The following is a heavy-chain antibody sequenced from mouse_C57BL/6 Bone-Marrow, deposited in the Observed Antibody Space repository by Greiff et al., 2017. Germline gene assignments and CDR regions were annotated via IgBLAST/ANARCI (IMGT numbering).Heavy chain of an antibody. Sequence: VKLQQSGAELARPGASVKMSCKASGYTFTSYTMHWVKQRPGQGLEWIGYINPSSGYTKYNQKFKDKATLTADKSSSTAYMQLSSLTSEDSAVYYCAREIYKSPYYFDYWGQGTTLTVSS. CDR1: GYTFTSYT. V-gene: IGHV1-4*01. CDR2: INPSSGYT. J-gene: IGHJ2*01. CDR3: AREIYKSPYYFDY. D-gene: IGHD1-3*01.